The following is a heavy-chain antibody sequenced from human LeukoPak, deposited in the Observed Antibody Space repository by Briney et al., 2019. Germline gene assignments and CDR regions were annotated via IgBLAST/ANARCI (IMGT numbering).Heavy chain of an antibody. V-gene: IGHV4-39*01. Sequence: SETLSLTCTVSGGSISSSSYYWGWIRQPPGKGLEWIGSIYYSGITYYNPSLNNRVTISVDTSKNHVSLKRRSVTDAGMAVCDCARLDDYGSGSLWGQGTLVIVSS. D-gene: IGHD3-10*01. CDR2: IYYSGIT. CDR3: ARLDDYGSGSL. J-gene: IGHJ4*02. CDR1: GGSISSSSYY.